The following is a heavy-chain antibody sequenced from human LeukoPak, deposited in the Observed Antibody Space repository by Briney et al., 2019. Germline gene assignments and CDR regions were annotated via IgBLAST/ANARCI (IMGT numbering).Heavy chain of an antibody. CDR1: GGSISSGDYY. V-gene: IGHV4-30-4*01. CDR3: AREGCSSTGCFPANSYYYYYMDV. CDR2: IYYSGST. Sequence: PSETLSLTCTVSGGSISSGDYYWSWIRQPPGKGLEWIGYIYYSGSTYYNPSLKSRVTISVDTSKNQFSLKLSSVTAADTAVYYCAREGCSSTGCFPANSYYYYYMDVWGKGTTVTVSS. J-gene: IGHJ6*03. D-gene: IGHD2-2*01.